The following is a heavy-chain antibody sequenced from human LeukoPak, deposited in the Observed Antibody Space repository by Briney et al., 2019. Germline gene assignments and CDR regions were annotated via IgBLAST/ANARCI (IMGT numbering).Heavy chain of an antibody. J-gene: IGHJ4*02. D-gene: IGHD4-11*01. CDR3: ARVSTTGAVKY. CDR2: SYRSGST. Sequence: KPSETLSLTCAVSGYSISSDYYWGWIRQPPGKGLEWIGNSYRSGSTDYNPSLKSRVTISVDTSKNQFSLKLRSATAAGTAVYYCARVSTTGAVKYWGQGILVPISS. CDR1: GYSISSDYY. V-gene: IGHV4-38-2*01.